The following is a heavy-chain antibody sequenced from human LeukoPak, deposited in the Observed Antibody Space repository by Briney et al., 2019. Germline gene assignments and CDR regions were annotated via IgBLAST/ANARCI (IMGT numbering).Heavy chain of an antibody. D-gene: IGHD1-20*01. CDR3: ARDWGNWINAFDI. CDR2: IKQDGIEK. CDR1: GFTFSKYC. J-gene: IGHJ3*02. Sequence: GGSLRPSCATSGFTFSKYCMSWVRQAPGKGLEWVANIKQDGIEKYYVDSVKGRFTISRDNAKNSLYLQMNSLRAEDTAVYYCARDWGNWINAFDIWGQGTVVTVSS. V-gene: IGHV3-7*05.